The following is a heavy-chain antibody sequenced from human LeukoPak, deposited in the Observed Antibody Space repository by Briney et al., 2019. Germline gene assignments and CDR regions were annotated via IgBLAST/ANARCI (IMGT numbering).Heavy chain of an antibody. CDR3: ARIHWEGGTTLTPSYYFDN. D-gene: IGHD1-7*01. V-gene: IGHV3-7*01. J-gene: IGHJ4*02. CDR2: IKQDGSEK. Sequence: PGGSLRLSCAASGFIFNSYWMSWVRQAPGKGLEWVANIKQDGSEKYYVDSVRGRFTISRDNAKSSLFLQMNSLRAEDTAIYYCARIHWEGGTTLTPSYYFDNWGQGTLVTVSS. CDR1: GFIFNSYW.